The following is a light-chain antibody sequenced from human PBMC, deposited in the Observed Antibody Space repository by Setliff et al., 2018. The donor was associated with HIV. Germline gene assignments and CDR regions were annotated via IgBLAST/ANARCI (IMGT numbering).Light chain of an antibody. CDR2: DVS. J-gene: IGLJ1*01. CDR1: SSDVGGYNY. Sequence: LTQPASVSGSPGQSITNSCRGTSSDVGGYNYVSWYQQHPGKAPKLMIYDVSNRPSGVSNRFSGSKSGNTASLTISGLQAEDGADYYCCSYAGSYTYVFGTGTKVTVL. V-gene: IGLV2-14*03. CDR3: CSYAGSYTYV.